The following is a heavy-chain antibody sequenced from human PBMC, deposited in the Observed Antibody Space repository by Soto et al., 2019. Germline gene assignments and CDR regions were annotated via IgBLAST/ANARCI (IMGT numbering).Heavy chain of an antibody. J-gene: IGHJ3*02. CDR2: ISGSGGGT. Sequence: EVPLLESGGGLVQPGGSLRLSCAASGFTYSSYAMSWVRQAPGKGLEWVSAISGSGGGTYYAASVKGRFTISRDNSKNTLYLQMNSLRAEDTAVYYCAKCMTTVTTFPFDIWGQGTTVTVSS. CDR3: AKCMTTVTTFPFDI. CDR1: GFTYSSYA. V-gene: IGHV3-23*01. D-gene: IGHD4-17*01.